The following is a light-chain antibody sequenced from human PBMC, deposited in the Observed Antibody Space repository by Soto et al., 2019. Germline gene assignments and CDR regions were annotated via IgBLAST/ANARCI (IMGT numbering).Light chain of an antibody. V-gene: IGKV3-20*01. J-gene: IGKJ1*01. Sequence: EIGLTQSPGTLSLSPGERVTLSCRARQSVSTTYLAWYQKTPGQAPRLLIYGVSSRSTGIPERFCGSGSGTDFTLTISRLEPEDFAVYYCQQYGSSPWTFGQGTKVEIK. CDR2: GVS. CDR1: QSVSTTY. CDR3: QQYGSSPWT.